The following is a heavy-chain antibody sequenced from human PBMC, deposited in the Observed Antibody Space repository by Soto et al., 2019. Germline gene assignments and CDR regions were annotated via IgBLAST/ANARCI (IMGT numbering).Heavy chain of an antibody. Sequence: QVHLVQSGAEVKKPGASVKVSCKASGYSFTDYYMHWVRQAPGQGLEWMGWINTKTGGTNYAQRVQGRVTMTGDTSINTAYMELSRLRSDDTAVYYCARVGPTGWFDPSGQGTVVTVSS. CDR2: INTKTGGT. CDR1: GYSFTDYY. CDR3: ARVGPTGWFDP. V-gene: IGHV1-2*02. J-gene: IGHJ5*02.